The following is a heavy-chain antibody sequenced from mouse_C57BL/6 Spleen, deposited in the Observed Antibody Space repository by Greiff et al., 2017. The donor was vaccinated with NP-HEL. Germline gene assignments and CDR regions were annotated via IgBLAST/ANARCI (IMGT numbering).Heavy chain of an antibody. CDR2: ISDGGSYT. D-gene: IGHD1-1*01. J-gene: IGHJ3*01. CDR1: GFTFSSYA. V-gene: IGHV5-4*01. Sequence: EVQVVESGGGLVKPGGSLKLSCAASGFTFSSYAMSWVRQTPEKRLEWVATISDGGSYTYYPDNVKGRFTISRDNAKNNLYLQMSHLKSEDTAMYYCARDRDYYGRGGRFAYWGQGTLVTVSA. CDR3: ARDRDYYGRGGRFAY.